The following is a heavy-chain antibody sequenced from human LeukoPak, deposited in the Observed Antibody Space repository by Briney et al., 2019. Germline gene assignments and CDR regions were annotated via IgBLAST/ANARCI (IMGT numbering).Heavy chain of an antibody. Sequence: GGSLRLSCAASGFPFSSYWMHWVRQVPGKGLLWVSRINSDGSATIYADSVRGRFTISRDNAKNTLYLQMSGLRVEDTAVYHCASDSPYYGVDVWGQGTTVTVSS. J-gene: IGHJ6*02. CDR3: ASDSPYYGVDV. V-gene: IGHV3-74*01. CDR1: GFPFSSYW. CDR2: INSDGSAT.